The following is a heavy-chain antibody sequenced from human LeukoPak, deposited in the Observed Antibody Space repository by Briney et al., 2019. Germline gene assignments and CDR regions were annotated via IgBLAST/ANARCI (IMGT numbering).Heavy chain of an antibody. CDR1: GGSISSGGYY. D-gene: IGHD3-3*01. J-gene: IGHJ3*02. CDR3: ARIGSGYPTGAFDI. V-gene: IGHV4-30-2*02. CDR2: IYHSGST. Sequence: PSQTLSLTCTVSGGSISSGGYYWRWIRQPPGKGLEWIGYIYHSGSTNYNPSLKSRVTISVDTSKNQFSLKLSSVTAADTAVYYCARIGSGYPTGAFDIWGQGTMVTVSS.